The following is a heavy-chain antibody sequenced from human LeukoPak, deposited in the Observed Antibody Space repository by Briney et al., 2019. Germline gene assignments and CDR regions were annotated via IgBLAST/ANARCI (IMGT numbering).Heavy chain of an antibody. CDR2: IYYSGST. D-gene: IGHD3-16*01. Sequence: PSETLSLTCTVSGGSISSGGYYWSWIRQHPGTGLEWIGYIYYSGSTYYNPSLKSRVTISVDTSKNQFSLKLSSVTAADTAVYYCARVTRGDYYFDYWGQGTLVTVSS. CDR3: ARVTRGDYYFDY. CDR1: GGSISSGGYY. J-gene: IGHJ4*02. V-gene: IGHV4-31*03.